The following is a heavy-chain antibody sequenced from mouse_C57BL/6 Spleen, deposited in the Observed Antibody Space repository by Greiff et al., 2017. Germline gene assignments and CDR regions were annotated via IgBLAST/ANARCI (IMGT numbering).Heavy chain of an antibody. J-gene: IGHJ4*01. V-gene: IGHV1-19*01. CDR3: ASGSPYGNYDAMDY. Sequence: EVQLQQSGPVLVKPGASVKMSCKASGYTFTDYYMNWVKQSHGKSLEWIGVINPYNGGTSYNQKFKGKATLTVDKSSSTAYMELNSLTSEDSAVYYCASGSPYGNYDAMDYWGQGTSVTVSS. CDR2: INPYNGGT. D-gene: IGHD2-1*01. CDR1: GYTFTDYY.